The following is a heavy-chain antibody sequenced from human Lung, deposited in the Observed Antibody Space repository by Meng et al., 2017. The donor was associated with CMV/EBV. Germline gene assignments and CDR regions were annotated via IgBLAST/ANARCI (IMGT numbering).Heavy chain of an antibody. Sequence: GGSLRLXCAASRFMFSSYAMHWVRQAPGKGLEWVAVISDDGNYKYYTDSVKGRFTISRDNSKNTLYLQMNSLRAEDTAVYYCARGGVLLVYVIGDYWGQGTXVTVSS. CDR1: RFMFSSYA. CDR2: ISDDGNYK. J-gene: IGHJ4*02. CDR3: ARGGVLLVYVIGDY. D-gene: IGHD2-8*01. V-gene: IGHV3-30-3*01.